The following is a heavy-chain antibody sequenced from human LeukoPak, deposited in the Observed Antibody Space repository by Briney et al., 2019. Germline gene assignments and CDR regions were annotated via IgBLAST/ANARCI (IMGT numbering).Heavy chain of an antibody. CDR1: GFTFSSYS. CDR3: ARDGGSYFAFDI. J-gene: IGHJ3*02. CDR2: ISSSSSYI. Sequence: KPGGSLRLSCAASGFTFSSYSMNWVRQAPGKGLEWVSSISSSSSYIYYADSVKGRFTISRDNAKNSLYLQMNSLRAEDTAVYYCARDGGSYFAFDIWGQGTMVTVSS. V-gene: IGHV3-21*01. D-gene: IGHD1-26*01.